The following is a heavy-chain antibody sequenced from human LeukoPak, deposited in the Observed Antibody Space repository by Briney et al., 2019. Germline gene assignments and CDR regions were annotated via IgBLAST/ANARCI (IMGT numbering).Heavy chain of an antibody. CDR1: GGSVSSGSYY. J-gene: IGHJ4*02. V-gene: IGHV4-61*01. CDR3: ARDPFKRYCSGGSCYSGYFDY. D-gene: IGHD2-15*01. CDR2: IYYSGST. Sequence: SETLSLTCTVSGGSVSSGSYYWSWIRQPPGKGLEWIGYIYYSGSTNYNPSLKSRVTISVDTSKNQFSLKLSSVTAADTAVYHCARDPFKRYCSGGSCYSGYFDYWGQGTLVTVSS.